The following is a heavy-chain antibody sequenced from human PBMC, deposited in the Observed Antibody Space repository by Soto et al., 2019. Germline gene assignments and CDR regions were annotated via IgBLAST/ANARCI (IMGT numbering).Heavy chain of an antibody. J-gene: IGHJ4*02. D-gene: IGHD3-10*01. CDR3: ARGRYYGSGSWAFDY. CDR1: GFTFSSYD. CDR2: IGTAGDT. Sequence: GGSLRLSCAASGFTFSSYDMHWVRQATGKGLEWVSAIGTAGDTYYPGSVKGRFTISRENAKNSLYLQMNSLRAGDTAVYYCARGRYYGSGSWAFDYWGQGTLVTVSS. V-gene: IGHV3-13*01.